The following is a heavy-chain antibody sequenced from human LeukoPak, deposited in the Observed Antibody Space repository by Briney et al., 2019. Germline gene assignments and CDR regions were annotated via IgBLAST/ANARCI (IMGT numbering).Heavy chain of an antibody. Sequence: HPGGSLRLSCTASGFTFGSHWMIWVRRAPGKGLEWVANTNQDGSREKYVDSVRGRFTVSRDNAKNYVYLQMNSLGVEDTAIYYCARDSGWTFDSWGQGTLVTVSS. D-gene: IGHD6-19*01. CDR1: GFTFGSHW. V-gene: IGHV3-7*01. J-gene: IGHJ4*02. CDR3: ARDSGWTFDS. CDR2: TNQDGSRE.